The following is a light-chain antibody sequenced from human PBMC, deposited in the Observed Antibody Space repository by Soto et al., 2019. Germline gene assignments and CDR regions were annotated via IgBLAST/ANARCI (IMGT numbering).Light chain of an antibody. CDR1: SSDVGGYNY. J-gene: IGLJ2*01. V-gene: IGLV2-8*01. CDR2: EVS. Sequence: QSALTQPPSASESLGQSVTSSCTGTSSDVGGYNYVSWYQQHPAKAPKLMIYEVSKRPSGVPDRFSGSKSGNTASLTVSGLQAEDEADYFCTSYAGSNNYVVFGGGTKVTVL. CDR3: TSYAGSNNYVV.